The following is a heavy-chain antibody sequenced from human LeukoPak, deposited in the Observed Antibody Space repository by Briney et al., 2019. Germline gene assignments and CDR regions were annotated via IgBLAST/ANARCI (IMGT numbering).Heavy chain of an antibody. D-gene: IGHD3-22*01. CDR1: GFTFSSYS. V-gene: IGHV3-66*01. Sequence: QAGGSLRLSCAASGFTFSSYSMNWVRQAPGKGLEWVSAIYSGGSTYYADSVKGRFTISSDNSKNTLYLQMNSLRAEDTAVYYCARFSISGYYYDYYFDYWGQGTLVTVSS. CDR3: ARFSISGYYYDYYFDY. CDR2: IYSGGST. J-gene: IGHJ4*02.